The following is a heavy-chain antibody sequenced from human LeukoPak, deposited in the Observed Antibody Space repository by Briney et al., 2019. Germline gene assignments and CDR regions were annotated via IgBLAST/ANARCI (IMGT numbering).Heavy chain of an antibody. J-gene: IGHJ3*02. CDR3: ARHPHCSNTSCPHDHGGEIDI. Sequence: GESLKISCKGSGYSFTSYWIGWVRQMPGKGLEWMGIIYPGDSDTRYSPSFQGQVTISADKSISTAYLQWSSLKASDTAMYYCARHPHCSNTSCPHDHGGEIDIWGQGTMVTVSS. CDR2: IYPGDSDT. V-gene: IGHV5-51*01. D-gene: IGHD2-2*01. CDR1: GYSFTSYW.